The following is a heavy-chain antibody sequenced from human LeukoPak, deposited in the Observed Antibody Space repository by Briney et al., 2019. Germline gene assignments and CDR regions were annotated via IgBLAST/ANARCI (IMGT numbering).Heavy chain of an antibody. Sequence: VASVKVSCKASGYTFTGYYMRWVRQAPGQGLEWMGWINPNSGGTNYAQKFQGRVTMTRDTSISTAYMELSRLRSDDTAVYYCARGIAVAVTVSDYWGQGTLVTVSS. CDR2: INPNSGGT. J-gene: IGHJ4*02. D-gene: IGHD6-19*01. CDR1: GYTFTGYY. V-gene: IGHV1-2*02. CDR3: ARGIAVAVTVSDY.